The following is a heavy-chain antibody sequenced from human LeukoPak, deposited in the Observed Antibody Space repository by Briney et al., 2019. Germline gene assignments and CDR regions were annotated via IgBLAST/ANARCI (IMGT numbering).Heavy chain of an antibody. Sequence: SETLSLACTVSGGSISSSSYYWGWIRQPPGKGLEWIGSIYYSGSTYYNPSLKSRVTISVDTSKNQFSLKLSSVTAADTAVYYCAGPGSNGPIYFDYWGQGTLVTVSS. J-gene: IGHJ4*02. D-gene: IGHD4-17*01. CDR2: IYYSGST. V-gene: IGHV4-39*01. CDR1: GGSISSSSYY. CDR3: AGPGSNGPIYFDY.